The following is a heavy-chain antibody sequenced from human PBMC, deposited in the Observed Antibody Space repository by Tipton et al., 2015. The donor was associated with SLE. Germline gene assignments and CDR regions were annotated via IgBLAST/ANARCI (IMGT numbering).Heavy chain of an antibody. D-gene: IGHD6-19*01. Sequence: TLSLTCTVSGGSTSSHYWSWIRQPPGKGLEWIGYIYYSGSTNYNPSLKSRVTISVDTSKNQFSLKLSSVTAADTAVYYCARRVAVAVYWYFDLWGRGTLVTVSS. V-gene: IGHV4-59*11. CDR3: ARRVAVAVYWYFDL. J-gene: IGHJ2*01. CDR2: IYYSGST. CDR1: GGSTSSHY.